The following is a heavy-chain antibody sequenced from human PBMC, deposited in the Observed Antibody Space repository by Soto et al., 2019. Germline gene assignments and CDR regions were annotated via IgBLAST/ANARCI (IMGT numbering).Heavy chain of an antibody. CDR3: TRPGIAAAGDY. D-gene: IGHD6-13*01. V-gene: IGHV3-73*01. J-gene: IGHJ4*02. CDR1: GFTFSGSA. CDR2: IRSKANSYAT. Sequence: EVQLVESGGGLVQPGGSLKLSCAASGFTFSGSAIHWVRQASGKGLEWVGRIRSKANSYATAYAASVKGRFTISRDDSKNTAYLQMNSLKTEDTAVYYCTRPGIAAAGDYWGQGTLVTVSS.